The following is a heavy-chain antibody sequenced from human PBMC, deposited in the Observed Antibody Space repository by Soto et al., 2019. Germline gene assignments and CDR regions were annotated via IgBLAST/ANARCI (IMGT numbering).Heavy chain of an antibody. J-gene: IGHJ4*02. Sequence: KAGGSLRLSCAASGFTFANAWMSWVRQAPGKGLEWVGRVRSKADGGTTDYAAPVKGRFTISRDNAKNSLYLQMNSLRAEDTAVYYCARGGSSWPHYYFDYWGQGTLVTVSS. V-gene: IGHV3-15*01. D-gene: IGHD6-13*01. CDR3: ARGGSSWPHYYFDY. CDR1: GFTFANAW. CDR2: VRSKADGGTT.